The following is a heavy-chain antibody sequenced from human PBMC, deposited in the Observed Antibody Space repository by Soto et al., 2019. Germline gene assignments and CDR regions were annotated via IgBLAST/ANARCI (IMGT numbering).Heavy chain of an antibody. J-gene: IGHJ5*02. CDR1: GGSISSSNW. CDR2: IYHSGST. D-gene: IGHD4-4*01. CDR3: ASEDYKIKNWFDP. Sequence: TXETLSLTCAVSGGSISSSNWWSWVRQPPGKGLEWIGEIYHSGSTNYNPSLKSRVTISVDKSKNQFSLKLSSVTAADTAVYYCASEDYKIKNWFDPWGQGTLVTVSS. V-gene: IGHV4-4*02.